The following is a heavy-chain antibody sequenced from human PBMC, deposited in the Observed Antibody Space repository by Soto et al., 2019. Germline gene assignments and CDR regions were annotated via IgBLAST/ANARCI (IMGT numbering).Heavy chain of an antibody. Sequence: LRLSCAASGFIFSGYAMHWVRQAPGKGLEWVALISYDGSNKYYADSVKGRFTISRDSSKNTMYLQMNSLRAEDTAVFYCARGSGGYSYYGVDVWGQGTTVTVSS. CDR3: ARGSGGYSYYGVDV. D-gene: IGHD3-16*01. CDR2: ISYDGSNK. V-gene: IGHV3-30-3*01. CDR1: GFIFSGYA. J-gene: IGHJ6*02.